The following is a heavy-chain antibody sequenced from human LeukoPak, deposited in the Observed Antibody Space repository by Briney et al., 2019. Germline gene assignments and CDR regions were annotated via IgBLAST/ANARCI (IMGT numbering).Heavy chain of an antibody. Sequence: GGSLRLSCAASGFTFSNNAMTWVRQAPGKGLEWVSVISGSGGSTDYADSVKGRFTISRDNSKNTLYLQMNTLRAEDTAVYYCAREGGPWINLLLDYWGQGTLVTVSS. D-gene: IGHD5-18*01. V-gene: IGHV3-23*01. CDR3: AREGGPWINLLLDY. CDR2: ISGSGGST. CDR1: GFTFSNNA. J-gene: IGHJ4*02.